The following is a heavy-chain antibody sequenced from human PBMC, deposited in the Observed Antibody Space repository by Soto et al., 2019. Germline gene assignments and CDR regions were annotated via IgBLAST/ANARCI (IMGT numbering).Heavy chain of an antibody. CDR2: IYYSGST. Sequence: SETLSLTCTVSGGSISSSSYYWGWIRQPPGKGLEWIGSIYYSGSTYYNPSLKSRVTISVDTSKNQFSLKLSSVTAADTAVYYCARGTGDPYYFDYWGQEPWSPSPQ. CDR1: GGSISSSSYY. J-gene: IGHJ4*01. CDR3: ARGTGDPYYFDY. D-gene: IGHD7-27*01. V-gene: IGHV4-39*07.